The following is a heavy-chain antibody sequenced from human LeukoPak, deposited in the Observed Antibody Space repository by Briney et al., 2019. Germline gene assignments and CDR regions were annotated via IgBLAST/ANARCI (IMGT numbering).Heavy chain of an antibody. CDR1: GFTFSSYA. CDR2: ISGSGGST. Sequence: GSLRLSCAASGFTFSSYAMSWVRQAPGKGLEWVSAISGSGGSTYYADSVKGRFTISRDNSKNTLYLQMNSLRAEDTAVYYCAKDPGGWYVYSGGDYWGRGTLVTVSS. V-gene: IGHV3-23*01. J-gene: IGHJ4*02. CDR3: AKDPGGWYVYSGGDY. D-gene: IGHD6-19*01.